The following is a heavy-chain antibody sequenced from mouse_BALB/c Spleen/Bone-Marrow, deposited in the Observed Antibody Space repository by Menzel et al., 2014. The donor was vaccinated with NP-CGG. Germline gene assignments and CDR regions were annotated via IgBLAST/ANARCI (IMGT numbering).Heavy chain of an antibody. D-gene: IGHD2-1*01. V-gene: IGHV14-3*02. CDR1: GFNIKDTY. CDR2: IDPANGNT. CDR3: AGGNYWFAD. J-gene: IGHJ3*01. Sequence: EVQLQQSGAALVKPGASVKLSCTASGFNIKDTYMHWVKQRPDQGLEWIGRIDPANGNTKYDPKFQGKATITADTSSNTAYLHLTSLTSEDTAVDYCAGGNYWFADWGQGTLVTAPA.